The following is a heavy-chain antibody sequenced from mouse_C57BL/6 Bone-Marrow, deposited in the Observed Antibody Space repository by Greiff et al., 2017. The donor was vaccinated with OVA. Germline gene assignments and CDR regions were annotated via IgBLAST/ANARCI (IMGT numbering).Heavy chain of an antibody. J-gene: IGHJ3*01. CDR3: AGQLRLPVAY. Sequence: VQLQESGAELARPGASVKLSCKASGYTFTSYGISWVKQRTGQGLEWIGEIYPRSGNTYYNEKFKGKATLTADKSSSTAYMELRSLTSEDSADYFCAGQLRLPVAYWGQGTLVTVSA. CDR1: GYTFTSYG. CDR2: IYPRSGNT. V-gene: IGHV1-81*01. D-gene: IGHD3-2*02.